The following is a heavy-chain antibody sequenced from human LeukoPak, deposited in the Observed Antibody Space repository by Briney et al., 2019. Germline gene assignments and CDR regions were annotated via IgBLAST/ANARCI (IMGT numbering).Heavy chain of an antibody. CDR3: ARFTSGTYWVDY. Sequence: SETLSLTCAVSGGSISSGGYSWSWIRQPPGKGLEWIGYIYHSGSTYYNPSLKSRVTISVDRSKNQFSLKLSSVTAADTAVYYCARFTSGTYWVDYWGQGTLVTVSS. J-gene: IGHJ4*02. CDR1: GGSISSGGYS. D-gene: IGHD3-16*01. V-gene: IGHV4-30-2*01. CDR2: IYHSGST.